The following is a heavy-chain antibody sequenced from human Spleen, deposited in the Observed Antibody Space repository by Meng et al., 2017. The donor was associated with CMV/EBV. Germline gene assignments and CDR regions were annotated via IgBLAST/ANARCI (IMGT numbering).Heavy chain of an antibody. Sequence: GESLKISCAASGFTFSSYWMSWVRQAPGKGLEWVANIKQDGSEKYYVDSVKGRFTISRDNAKNSLYLQMNSLRAEDTAVYYCAREIVLMVYAGRGFDPWGQGTLVTVSS. CDR1: GFTFSSYW. CDR2: IKQDGSEK. J-gene: IGHJ5*02. V-gene: IGHV3-7*01. CDR3: AREIVLMVYAGRGFDP. D-gene: IGHD2-8*01.